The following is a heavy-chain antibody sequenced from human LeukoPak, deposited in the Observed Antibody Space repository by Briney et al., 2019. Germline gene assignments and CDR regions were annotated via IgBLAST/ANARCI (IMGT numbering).Heavy chain of an antibody. CDR2: IIPIFGTA. J-gene: IGHJ4*02. CDR1: GGTFSSYA. Sequence: SVKVSCKASGGTFSSYAISWVRQAPGQGLEWMGGIIPIFGTANYAQKFQGRVTITADKSTSTAYMELSSLRSEDTAVYYCARNSFYYDSSGYYVYWGQGTLVTVSS. CDR3: ARNSFYYDSSGYYVY. V-gene: IGHV1-69*06. D-gene: IGHD3-22*01.